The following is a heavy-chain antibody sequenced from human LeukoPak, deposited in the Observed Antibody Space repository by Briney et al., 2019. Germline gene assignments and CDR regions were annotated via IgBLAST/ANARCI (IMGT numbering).Heavy chain of an antibody. D-gene: IGHD5-18*01. Sequence: PGGSLTLSCAASGFTVSSNYMSWVRQAPGKGLEWVSVIYSGGSTYYADSVKGRFTISRDNSKNTLYLQMNSLRAEDTAVYYCARDSRTAMGASPSDWGQGTLVTVSS. CDR3: ARDSRTAMGASPSD. J-gene: IGHJ4*02. CDR2: IYSGGST. CDR1: GFTVSSNY. V-gene: IGHV3-66*02.